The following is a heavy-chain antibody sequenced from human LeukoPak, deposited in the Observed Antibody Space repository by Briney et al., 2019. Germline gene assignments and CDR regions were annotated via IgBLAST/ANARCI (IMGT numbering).Heavy chain of an antibody. CDR2: ISGSGGST. Sequence: GGSLRLSCAASGFTFSSYWMSWVRQAPGKGLEWVSAISGSGGSTYYGDSVKGRFTISRDNSKNTLYLQMNTLRAEDTTVYYCANAAITGTTRWLDPWGQGTLVTVSA. CDR3: ANAAITGTTRWLDP. CDR1: GFTFSSYW. J-gene: IGHJ5*02. D-gene: IGHD1-14*01. V-gene: IGHV3-23*01.